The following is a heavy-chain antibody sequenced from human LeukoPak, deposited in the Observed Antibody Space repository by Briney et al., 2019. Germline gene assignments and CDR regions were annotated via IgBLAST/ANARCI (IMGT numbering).Heavy chain of an antibody. CDR3: AREKDCSGGSCYLYYYYYGMDV. CDR2: ISAYNGNT. CDR1: GYTFTSYG. D-gene: IGHD2-15*01. Sequence: GASAKVSCKASGYTFTSYGISWVRQAPGQGLEWMGWISAYNGNTNYAQKLQGRVTMTTDTSTSTAYMELRSLRSDDTAVYYCAREKDCSGGSCYLYYYYYGMDVWGQGTTVTVSS. V-gene: IGHV1-18*01. J-gene: IGHJ6*02.